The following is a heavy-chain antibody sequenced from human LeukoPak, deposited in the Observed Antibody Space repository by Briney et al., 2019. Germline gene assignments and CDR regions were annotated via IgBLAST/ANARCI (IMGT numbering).Heavy chain of an antibody. V-gene: IGHV4-30-2*01. CDR3: ARKRGSYGSGSYSKEYYFDY. CDR1: GGSISSGGYS. CDR2: IYHSGST. J-gene: IGHJ4*02. Sequence: SQTLSLTCAVSGGSISSGGYSWSWIRQPPGKGLEWIGYIYHSGSTYYNPSLKSRVTISVDRSKNQFSLKLSSVTAADTAVYYCARKRGSYGSGSYSKEYYFDYWGQGTLVTVSS. D-gene: IGHD3-10*01.